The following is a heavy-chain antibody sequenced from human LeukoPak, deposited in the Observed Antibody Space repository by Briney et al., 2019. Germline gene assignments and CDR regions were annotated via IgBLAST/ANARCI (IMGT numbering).Heavy chain of an antibody. Sequence: ASVKVSFTASGYTFTSYAMNWVRQAPGQGLEWMGWINTNTGNPTYAQGFTGRFVFSLDTSVSTAYLQISSLKAEDTAVYYCARDQGPYSSGWYKENWYFDLWGRGTLVTVSS. J-gene: IGHJ2*01. CDR2: INTNTGNP. V-gene: IGHV7-4-1*02. CDR3: ARDQGPYSSGWYKENWYFDL. CDR1: GYTFTSYA. D-gene: IGHD6-19*01.